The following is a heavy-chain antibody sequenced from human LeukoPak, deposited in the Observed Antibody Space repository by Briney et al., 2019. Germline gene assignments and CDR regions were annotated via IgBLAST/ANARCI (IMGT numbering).Heavy chain of an antibody. CDR3: ARVRCSGGSCPYYYYYYMDV. V-gene: IGHV4-59*12. J-gene: IGHJ6*03. CDR2: IHYSGST. CDR1: GGSISSYY. D-gene: IGHD2-15*01. Sequence: SSETLSLTCTVSGGSISSYYWNWIRQPPGKGLEWIGSIHYSGSTYYNPSLQSRVTISIDTSKNQFSLKLRFVTAADTAVYYCARVRCSGGSCPYYYYYYMDVWGKGTTVTVSS.